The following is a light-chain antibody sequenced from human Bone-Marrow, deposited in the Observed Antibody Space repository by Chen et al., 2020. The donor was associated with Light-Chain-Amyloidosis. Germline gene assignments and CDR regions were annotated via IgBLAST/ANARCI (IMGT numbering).Light chain of an antibody. CDR3: QSADSSGTYEVI. Sequence: SYELTQPPSVSVSPGQTARITCSGDDLPTKYAYWYQQKPGQAPVLVIHRDAERPTGISAPFSGSSTGTTATLTISGVRAKDKADYRCQSADSSGTYEVIFGGGTKLTVL. CDR1: DLPTKY. J-gene: IGLJ2*01. CDR2: RDA. V-gene: IGLV3-25*03.